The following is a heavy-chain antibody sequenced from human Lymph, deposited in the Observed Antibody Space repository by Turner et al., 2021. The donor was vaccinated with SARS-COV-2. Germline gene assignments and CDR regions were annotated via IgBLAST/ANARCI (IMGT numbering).Heavy chain of an antibody. CDR1: GGTFSTYV. D-gene: IGHD1-26*01. Sequence: QFQLVQSGAAVKKPGSSVKVSCKASGGTFSTYVIIWVRQAPGQGLEWMGGIIPILGIANYAQKFQGRVTITADKSTSTAYMERSSLRSEDTAVYHCARRHSGNYDAFDIWGQGTMVTVSS. CDR2: IIPILGIA. V-gene: IGHV1-69*10. CDR3: ARRHSGNYDAFDI. J-gene: IGHJ3*02.